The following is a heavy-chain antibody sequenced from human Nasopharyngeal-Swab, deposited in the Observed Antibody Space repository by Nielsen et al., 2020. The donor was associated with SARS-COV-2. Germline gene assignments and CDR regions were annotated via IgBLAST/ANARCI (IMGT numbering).Heavy chain of an antibody. CDR3: ARVDSSGYYYVWYYGMDV. Sequence: ETLSLTCTVSGGSISSYYWNWIRQPPGKGLEWIGYIYYSGSTNYNPSLKSRVTISVDTSKNQFSLKLSSVTAADTAVYYCARVDSSGYYYVWYYGMDVWGQGTTVTVSS. CDR2: IYYSGST. J-gene: IGHJ6*02. V-gene: IGHV4-59*12. CDR1: GGSISSYY. D-gene: IGHD3-22*01.